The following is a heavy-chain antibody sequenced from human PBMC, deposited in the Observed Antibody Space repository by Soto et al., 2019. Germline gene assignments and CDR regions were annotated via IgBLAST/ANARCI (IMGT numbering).Heavy chain of an antibody. CDR3: ASGWLQSYFQH. CDR2: IYYSGST. D-gene: IGHD5-12*01. Sequence: SETLSLTCTVSGGSISSYYWSWIRQPPGKGLEWIGYIYYSGSTNYNPSLKSRVTISVDTSKNQFSLKLSSVTAADTAVYYCASGWLQSYFQHWGQGTLVTVSS. V-gene: IGHV4-59*01. CDR1: GGSISSYY. J-gene: IGHJ1*01.